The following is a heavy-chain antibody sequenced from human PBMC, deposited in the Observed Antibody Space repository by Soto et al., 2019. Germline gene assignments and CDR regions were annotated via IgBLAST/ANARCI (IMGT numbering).Heavy chain of an antibody. V-gene: IGHV3-21*06. Sequence: EVQLVESGGGLVKPGGSLRLSCAASGFTFTRYSMNWVRQAPGKGLEWVSSISSTTNYIYYGDSMKGRFTISRDNAKNSPYREMTSLRAEDTAVYYCARESEDLTSTFDYWGQGTLVTVPS. CDR2: ISSTTNYI. CDR3: ARESEDLTSTFDY. J-gene: IGHJ4*02. CDR1: GFTFTRYS.